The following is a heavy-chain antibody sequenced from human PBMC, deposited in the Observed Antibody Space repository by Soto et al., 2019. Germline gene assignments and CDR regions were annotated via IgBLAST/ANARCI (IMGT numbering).Heavy chain of an antibody. CDR2: ISDSGST. D-gene: IGHD2-2*01. Sequence: GSLRLSCAASGFSFNNYPMNWVRQAPGQGLEWVSTISDSGSTYYADSVKSRFTISRDNSKNTLYLQMKSLRAEDTAVYFCAKDVGGHYCTPTSCLYFFHSWGRGTLVTVSS. V-gene: IGHV3-23*01. J-gene: IGHJ4*02. CDR1: GFSFNNYP. CDR3: AKDVGGHYCTPTSCLYFFHS.